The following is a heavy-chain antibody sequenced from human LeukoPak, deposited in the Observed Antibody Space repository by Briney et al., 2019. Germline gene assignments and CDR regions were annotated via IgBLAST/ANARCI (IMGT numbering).Heavy chain of an antibody. CDR3: ARAPMVFYYYYGMDV. V-gene: IGHV3-53*01. D-gene: IGHD3-10*01. CDR1: GFTVSSNY. CDR2: IHTDDTT. J-gene: IGHJ6*02. Sequence: GGSLRLSCAASGFTVSSNYMSWVRQAPGRGLEWVSLIHTDDTTYYADSVKGRFSISRDNSKNMVYLQMNSLRAEDTAMYYCARAPMVFYYYYGMDVWGQGTTVTVSS.